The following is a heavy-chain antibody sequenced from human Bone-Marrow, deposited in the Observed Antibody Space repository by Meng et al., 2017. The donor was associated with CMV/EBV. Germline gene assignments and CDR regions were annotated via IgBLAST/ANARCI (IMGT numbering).Heavy chain of an antibody. CDR1: GFTFSSYW. CDR3: ARDRGELVGAPVV. J-gene: IGHJ4*02. D-gene: IGHD1-26*01. Sequence: GGSLRLSCAASGFTFSSYWMHWVRQAPGKGLVWVSRINSDGSSTSYADSVKGRFTISRDNAKNSLYLQMNSLRAEDTAVYYCARDRGELVGAPVVWGQGTLVTVSS. CDR2: INSDGSST. V-gene: IGHV3-74*01.